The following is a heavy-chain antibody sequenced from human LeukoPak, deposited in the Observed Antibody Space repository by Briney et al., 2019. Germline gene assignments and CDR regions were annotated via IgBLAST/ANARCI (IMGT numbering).Heavy chain of an antibody. Sequence: SETLSLTCTVSGGSISSSSYYWGWIRQSPGKGLEWIGSIYYSGSTYYNPSLKSRVTISVDTSKNQFSLKLSSVTAADTAVYYCARDGRDYYDSSGYYLDYWGQGTLVTVSS. V-gene: IGHV4-39*07. CDR3: ARDGRDYYDSSGYYLDY. J-gene: IGHJ4*02. D-gene: IGHD3-22*01. CDR1: GGSISSSSYY. CDR2: IYYSGST.